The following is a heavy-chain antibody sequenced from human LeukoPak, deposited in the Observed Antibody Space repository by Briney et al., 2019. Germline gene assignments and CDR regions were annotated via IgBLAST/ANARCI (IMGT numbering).Heavy chain of an antibody. Sequence: GGSLRLSCAASGFSFRSYSMDWVRQAPGKGLEWVSSITGSSSYISYADSVKGRFTISRDNAENSLFLQMNSLRPEDTAVYFCARDRLEGGETFYSWGQGTLVTVSS. J-gene: IGHJ4*02. CDR3: ARDRLEGGETFYS. D-gene: IGHD1-1*01. CDR2: ITGSSSYI. V-gene: IGHV3-21*01. CDR1: GFSFRSYS.